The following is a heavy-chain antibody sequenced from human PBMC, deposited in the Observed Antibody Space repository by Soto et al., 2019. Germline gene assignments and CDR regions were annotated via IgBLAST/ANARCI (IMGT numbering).Heavy chain of an antibody. Sequence: EVQLLESGGGWVQPGGSLRLSCAASGITIINYPMSWVRRAPGKGLDWVSGISGSGDRTYYADSAKGRFSISKDISKNSLSLQLDSLAVEDTAIYFCVKDDGGYPSTAPHWGQGTLVTVSS. CDR2: ISGSGDRT. CDR3: VKDDGGYPSTAPH. J-gene: IGHJ4*02. CDR1: GITIINYP. V-gene: IGHV3-23*01. D-gene: IGHD3-16*02.